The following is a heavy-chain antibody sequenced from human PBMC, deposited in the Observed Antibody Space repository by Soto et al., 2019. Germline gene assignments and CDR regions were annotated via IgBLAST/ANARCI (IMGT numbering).Heavy chain of an antibody. CDR3: ARGGWFGELFSPLDY. CDR1: GYTFTSYA. Sequence: ASVKVSCKASGYTFTSYAMHWVHQAPGQRLEWMGWINAGNGNTKYSQKFQGRVTITRDTSASTAYMELSSLRSEDTAVYYCARGGWFGELFSPLDYWGQGTLVTVSS. V-gene: IGHV1-3*01. CDR2: INAGNGNT. J-gene: IGHJ4*02. D-gene: IGHD3-10*01.